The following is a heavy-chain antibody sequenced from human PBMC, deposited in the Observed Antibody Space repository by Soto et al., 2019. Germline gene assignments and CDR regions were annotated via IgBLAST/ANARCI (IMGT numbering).Heavy chain of an antibody. CDR1: GGSISSYY. V-gene: IGHV4-59*08. J-gene: IGHJ6*03. D-gene: IGHD3-16*01. Sequence: SQTLSLTCTVSGGSISSYYWSWIRQPPGKGLEWIGYIYYSGSTNYNPSLKSRVTISVDTSKNQFSLKLGSVTAADTAVYYCARRTWLRCSYYMDVWGKGTTGTVSS. CDR2: IYYSGST. CDR3: ARRTWLRCSYYMDV.